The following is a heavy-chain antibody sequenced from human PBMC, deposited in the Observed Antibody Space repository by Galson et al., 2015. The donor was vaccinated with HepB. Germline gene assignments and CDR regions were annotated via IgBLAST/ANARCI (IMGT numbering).Heavy chain of an antibody. V-gene: IGHV1-8*01. J-gene: IGHJ5*02. CDR3: ARGSYYDFWSGYSNWFDP. CDR1: GYTFTSYD. CDR2: MNPNSGNT. Sequence: SVKVSCKASGYTFTSYDINWVRQATGQGLEWMGWMNPNSGNTGYAQKFQGRVTMTRNTSISTAYMELSSLRSEDTAVYYCARGSYYDFWSGYSNWFDPWGQGTLVTVSS. D-gene: IGHD3-3*01.